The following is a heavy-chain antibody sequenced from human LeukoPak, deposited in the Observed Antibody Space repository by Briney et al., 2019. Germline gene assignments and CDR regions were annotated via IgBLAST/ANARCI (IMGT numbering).Heavy chain of an antibody. CDR1: GFTFSTYS. Sequence: GGSLRLSCAASGFTFSTYSMNWVRQAPGKGLEWVSFISSSSSYIYYADSVKGRFTISRDNAKNSLYLQMNSLRAEDTAVYYCARGPLDYSSDYFFDYWGQGTLVTVSS. CDR2: ISSSSSYI. J-gene: IGHJ4*02. V-gene: IGHV3-21*01. CDR3: ARGPLDYSSDYFFDY. D-gene: IGHD6-19*01.